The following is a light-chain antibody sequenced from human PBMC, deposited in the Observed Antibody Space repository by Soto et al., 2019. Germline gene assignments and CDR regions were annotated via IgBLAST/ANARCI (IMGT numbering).Light chain of an antibody. CDR3: QSYDSSLSAPYV. CDR1: SSNIGAGYD. J-gene: IGLJ1*01. Sequence: QSVLTQPPSVSGAPGQRVTVSCTGSSSNIGAGYDVHWYQQLPGTAPKLLIYGNNNRPSGVPDRFSGSKSGTSASLAITGLQAEDEADYYCQSYDSSLSAPYVFGTGTRSPS. CDR2: GNN. V-gene: IGLV1-40*01.